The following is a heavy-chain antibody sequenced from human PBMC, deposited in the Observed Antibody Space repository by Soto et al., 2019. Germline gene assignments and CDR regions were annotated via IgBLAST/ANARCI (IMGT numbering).Heavy chain of an antibody. CDR1: GFTVSSNY. CDR3: ARESSGYRYYYYYMDV. D-gene: IGHD3-22*01. CDR2: IYSGGST. Sequence: EVQLVESGGGLVQPGGSLSLSCAASGFTVSSNYMSWVRQAPGKGLEWVSVIYSGGSTYYADSVKGRFTISRDNSKNTLYLQMNSLRAEDTAVYYCARESSGYRYYYYYMDVWGKGTTVTVSS. V-gene: IGHV3-66*01. J-gene: IGHJ6*03.